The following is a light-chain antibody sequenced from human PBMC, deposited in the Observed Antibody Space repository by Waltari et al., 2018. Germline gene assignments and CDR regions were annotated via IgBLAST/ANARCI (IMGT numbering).Light chain of an antibody. V-gene: IGKV4-1*01. CDR3: LQYLHTLRT. J-gene: IGKJ1*01. CDR2: WAS. CDR1: PSLLYTSNNKNY. Sequence: DVVMTQSPDSLAVSLGERATINCKYSPSLLYTSNNKNYLAWYHQRPGKPPKRLIYWASIRESGGPDRFSGGGSGTDSTHTISGLQAEDVAAYFCLQYLHTLRTFGQGTKVEIK.